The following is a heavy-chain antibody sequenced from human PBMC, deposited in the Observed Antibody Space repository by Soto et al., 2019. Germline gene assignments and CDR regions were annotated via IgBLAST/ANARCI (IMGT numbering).Heavy chain of an antibody. Sequence: GVSLRLSCAASGFTFSSYDMHWVRQATGKGLEWVSAIGAAGDTYYPGSVKGRFTISRENVKNCLYLQMNSLRAEDTAIYYCERESTMAAPYGMDVWGQGTTVTSP. V-gene: IGHV3-13*01. CDR1: GFTFSSYD. D-gene: IGHD3-10*01. CDR2: IGAAGDT. CDR3: ERESTMAAPYGMDV. J-gene: IGHJ6*02.